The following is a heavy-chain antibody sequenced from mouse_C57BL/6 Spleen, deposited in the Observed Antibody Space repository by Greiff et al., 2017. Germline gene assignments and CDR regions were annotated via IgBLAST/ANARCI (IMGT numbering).Heavy chain of an antibody. V-gene: IGHV14-4*01. CDR1: GFNIKDDY. J-gene: IGHJ3*01. D-gene: IGHD2-10*02. Sequence: EVQLQQSGAELVRPGASVKLSCTASGFNIKDDYMHWVKQRPEQGLEWIGWIDPENGDTEYASKFQGKATITADTSSNTAYLQLSSLTSEDTAVYHCTTKEYPAWFAYWGQGTLVTVSA. CDR2: IDPENGDT. CDR3: TTKEYPAWFAY.